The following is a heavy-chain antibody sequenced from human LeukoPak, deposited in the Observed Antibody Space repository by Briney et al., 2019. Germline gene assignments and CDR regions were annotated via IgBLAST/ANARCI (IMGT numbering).Heavy chain of an antibody. CDR1: GFTFSDNY. Sequence: PGGSLRLSCAASGFTFSDNYMSWIRQAPGKGLEWVSAVSSTGGTTYYADSVKGRFTISRDNSKNTLFLQINSLRAEDTAVYYCAKNGDRGAFCSGGTCYPYYYYYMDVWGKGTTVTISS. CDR3: AKNGDRGAFCSGGTCYPYYYYYMDV. D-gene: IGHD2-15*01. V-gene: IGHV3-23*01. J-gene: IGHJ6*03. CDR2: VSSTGGTT.